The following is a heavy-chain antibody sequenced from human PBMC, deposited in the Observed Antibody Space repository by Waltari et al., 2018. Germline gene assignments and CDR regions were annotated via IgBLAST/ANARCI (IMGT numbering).Heavy chain of an antibody. D-gene: IGHD3-10*01. CDR3: ARDRLGFGESDY. CDR2: INPHSAVT. CDR1: GYTFTDYY. J-gene: IGHJ4*02. Sequence: QVQLVQSGAEVKRPGASVKVSCKASGYTFTDYYINWVRQAPGQGLEWMGWINPHSAVTNYAQNFQGRVTLTRDTSISTAYMEMSRLRYDDTAVYYCARDRLGFGESDYWGQGTLVTVSS. V-gene: IGHV1-2*02.